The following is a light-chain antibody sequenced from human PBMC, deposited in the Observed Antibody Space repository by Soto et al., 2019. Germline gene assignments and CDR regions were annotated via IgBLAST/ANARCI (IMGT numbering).Light chain of an antibody. CDR1: QTINTY. CDR2: AAS. CDR3: QESYNLGT. V-gene: IGKV1-39*01. Sequence: DIQMTQSPTSLSASAGDRVTITCRASQTINTYLNWYQHKPGKAPQLLIYAASTLQSGDPSRFSGRGSGTDFTLTISSLQPEDCATYYCQESYNLGTFGQGTKVEIK. J-gene: IGKJ2*01.